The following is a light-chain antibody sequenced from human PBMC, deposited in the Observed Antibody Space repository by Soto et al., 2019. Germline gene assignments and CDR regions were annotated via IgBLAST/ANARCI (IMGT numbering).Light chain of an antibody. CDR3: HHYET. CDR2: GAS. V-gene: IGKV3-20*01. J-gene: IGKJ1*01. CDR1: QSVSRSY. Sequence: DIVLTPSPGTLSLSPGARATLSCRASQSVSRSYLGWYQQKPGQAPRLLMYGASIRAAGVPDRFSGSGSGTEFTLTISRLEPEDFTVYYCHHYETFGQGTKVDIK.